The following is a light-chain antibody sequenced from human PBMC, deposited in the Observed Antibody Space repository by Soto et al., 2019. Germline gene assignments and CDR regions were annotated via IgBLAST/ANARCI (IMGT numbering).Light chain of an antibody. CDR2: GAS. V-gene: IGKV3-20*01. CDR1: QSVSSSY. J-gene: IGKJ4*01. Sequence: EIVLTQSPGTLSLSPGERATLSCRASQSVSSSYLAWYQQKPGQAPRLLIYGASSRATDIPDRFSGSGSGTDFTLTISRPEPEDFAVYYCQQYGSSPLTFGGGTKVEIK. CDR3: QQYGSSPLT.